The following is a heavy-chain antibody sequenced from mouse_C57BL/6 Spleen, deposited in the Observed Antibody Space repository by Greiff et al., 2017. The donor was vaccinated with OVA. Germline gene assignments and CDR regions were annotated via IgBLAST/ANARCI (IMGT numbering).Heavy chain of an antibody. Sequence: EVQLVESGGDLVKPGGSLKLSCAASGFTFSSYGMSWVRQTPDKRLEWVATISSGGSYTYYPDSVKGRFTISRDNAKNTLYLQMSSLKSEDTAMYYCARHRIFITTGDYYAMDYWGQGTSVTVSS. CDR2: ISSGGSYT. J-gene: IGHJ4*01. CDR1: GFTFSSYG. CDR3: ARHRIFITTGDYYAMDY. V-gene: IGHV5-6*01. D-gene: IGHD1-1*01.